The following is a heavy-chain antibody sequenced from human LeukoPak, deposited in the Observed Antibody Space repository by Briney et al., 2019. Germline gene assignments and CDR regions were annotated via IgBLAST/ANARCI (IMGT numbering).Heavy chain of an antibody. CDR1: GGSISSSSNY. Sequence: SETLSLTCTVSGGSISSSSNYWGWIRQPPGKGLEWIGSFYYSESTYYNPPLQSRVTISADTSKNQFSLKLSSVTAADTAVYYCARGRGGYNWDYWGQGTLVTVSS. J-gene: IGHJ4*02. CDR3: ARGRGGYNWDY. V-gene: IGHV4-39*01. D-gene: IGHD5-24*01. CDR2: FYYSEST.